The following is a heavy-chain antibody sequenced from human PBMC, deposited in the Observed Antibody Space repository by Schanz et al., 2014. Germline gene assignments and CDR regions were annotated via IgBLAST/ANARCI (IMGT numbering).Heavy chain of an antibody. Sequence: EVQVVESGGGLVKPGGSLRLSCAASGFTLSNAWMSWVRQAPGKGLESVAKINPDGSGKYYVVSVEGRFTISRDNAKKSLDLHMNSLTAEDTAVYYCARERRAIVHLFDYWGQGTLVTVSS. CDR1: GFTLSNAW. V-gene: IGHV3-7*03. D-gene: IGHD2-21*01. CDR2: INPDGSGK. CDR3: ARERRAIVHLFDY. J-gene: IGHJ4*02.